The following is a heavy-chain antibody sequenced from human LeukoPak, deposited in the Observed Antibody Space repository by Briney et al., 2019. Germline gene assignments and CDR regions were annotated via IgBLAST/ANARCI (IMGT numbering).Heavy chain of an antibody. D-gene: IGHD1-7*01. CDR3: ARDGLELRLFGY. CDR1: GGTFSSYA. V-gene: IGHV1-69*13. CDR2: IIPIFGTA. J-gene: IGHJ4*02. Sequence: SVNVSCKASGGTFSSYAISWVRQAPGQGLEWMGGIIPIFGTANYAQKFQGRVTITADESTSTAYMELSSLRSEDTAVYYCARDGLELRLFGYWGQGTLVTVSS.